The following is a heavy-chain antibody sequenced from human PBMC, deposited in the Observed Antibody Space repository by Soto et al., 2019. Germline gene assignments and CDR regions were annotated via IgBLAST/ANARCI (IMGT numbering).Heavy chain of an antibody. CDR1: GYTFTSYA. CDR3: ARGDAGTDFDY. Sequence: QVQLVQSGAEVKKPGASVKVSCKASGYTFTSYAIHWVRQAPGQRLEWMGWINAGDGVPKYSQKFQGRVTITWDTSASTAYMELSSRRSEDTAVFYCARGDAGTDFDYWGQGTLVTVSS. D-gene: IGHD3-10*01. CDR2: INAGDGVP. J-gene: IGHJ4*02. V-gene: IGHV1-3*01.